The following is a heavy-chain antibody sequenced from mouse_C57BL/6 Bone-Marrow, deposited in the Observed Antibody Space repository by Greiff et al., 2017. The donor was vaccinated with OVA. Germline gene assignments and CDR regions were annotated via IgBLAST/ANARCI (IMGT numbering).Heavy chain of an antibody. J-gene: IGHJ1*03. D-gene: IGHD1-1*01. CDR3: ARPVYGSSFYWYFDV. V-gene: IGHV1-53*01. CDR2: INPSNGGT. Sequence: VQLQQPGTELVKPGASVKLSCKASGYTFTSYWMHWVKQRPGQGLEWIGNINPSNGGTNYNEKFKSKATLTVDKSSSTAYMQLSSLTSEDSAVYYCARPVYGSSFYWYFDVWGTGTTVTVSS. CDR1: GYTFTSYW.